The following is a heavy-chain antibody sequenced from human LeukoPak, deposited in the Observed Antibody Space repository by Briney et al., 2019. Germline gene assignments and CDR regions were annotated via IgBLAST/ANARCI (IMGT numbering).Heavy chain of an antibody. Sequence: ASVKVSCKASGYTFTGYYMHWVRQAPGQGLEWMGWINPNSGGTNYAQKFQGRVTMTRDTSISTAYMELSRLRSDDAAVYYCARDRGRTMGWFDPWGQGTLVTVSS. CDR3: ARDRGRTMGWFDP. D-gene: IGHD1-26*01. V-gene: IGHV1-2*02. CDR2: INPNSGGT. CDR1: GYTFTGYY. J-gene: IGHJ5*02.